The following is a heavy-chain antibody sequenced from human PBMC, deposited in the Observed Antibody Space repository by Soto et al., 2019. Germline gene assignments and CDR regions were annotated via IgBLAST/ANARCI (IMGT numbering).Heavy chain of an antibody. CDR1: GGSISSYY. Sequence: SETLSLACTVSGGSISSYYGSWIRQPPGKGLEWIGYIYYSGSTNYNPSLKSRVTISVDTSKKQFSLKLSSVTAADTAVYYCAREVRVTTPKFYYYYGMDVWGQGTTVTVSS. CDR3: AREVRVTTPKFYYYYGMDV. V-gene: IGHV4-59*01. D-gene: IGHD4-4*01. CDR2: IYYSGST. J-gene: IGHJ6*02.